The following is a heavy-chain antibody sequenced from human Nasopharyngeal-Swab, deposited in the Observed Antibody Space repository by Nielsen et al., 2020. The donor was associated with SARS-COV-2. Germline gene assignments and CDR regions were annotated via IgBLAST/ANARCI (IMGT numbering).Heavy chain of an antibody. D-gene: IGHD3-3*01. V-gene: IGHV3-21*01. Sequence: VGQAARYGLPWVSCRSSSSSYIYYADSVKGRFTISRDNAKNSLYLQMNSLRAEDTAVYYCARDQRRDCDFWSGYYERTGYGMDVWGQGTTVTVSS. CDR3: ARDQRRDCDFWSGYYERTGYGMDV. J-gene: IGHJ6*02. CDR2: RSSSSSYI.